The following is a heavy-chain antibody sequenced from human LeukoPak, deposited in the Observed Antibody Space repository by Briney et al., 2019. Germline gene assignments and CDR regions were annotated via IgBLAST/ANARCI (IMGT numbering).Heavy chain of an antibody. J-gene: IGHJ4*02. V-gene: IGHV4-39*07. Sequence: SETLSLTCTVSGGSISSSSYYWGWIRQPPGKGLEWIGSIYYSGSTYYNPSLKSRVTISVDTSRNQFSLKLSSVTAADTAVYYCARDDEVGETAAGFDYWGQGTLVTVSS. CDR3: ARDDEVGETAAGFDY. CDR2: IYYSGST. CDR1: GGSISSSSYY. D-gene: IGHD6-13*01.